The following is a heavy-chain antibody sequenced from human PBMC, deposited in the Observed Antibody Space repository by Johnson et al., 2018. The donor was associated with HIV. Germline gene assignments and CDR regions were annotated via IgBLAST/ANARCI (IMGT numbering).Heavy chain of an antibody. CDR3: AKEGAAVIHFDI. D-gene: IGHD6-13*01. V-gene: IGHV3-13*01. CDR2: IGTAGDT. Sequence: VQLVESGGGLVQPGGSLRLSCAASGFTFSSYDMHWVRQATGKGLEWVSAIGTAGDTYYIDSVKGRFTISRDNAKNSLYLQMNSLRAEDTALYYCAKEGAAVIHFDIWGQGTMVTVSS. CDR1: GFTFSSYD. J-gene: IGHJ3*02.